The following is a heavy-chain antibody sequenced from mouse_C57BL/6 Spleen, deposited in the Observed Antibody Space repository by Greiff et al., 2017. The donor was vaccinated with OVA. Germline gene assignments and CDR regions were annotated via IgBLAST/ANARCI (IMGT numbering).Heavy chain of an antibody. CDR2: FYPGSGSI. CDR3: ARHEEGYYGSSHYAMDY. J-gene: IGHJ4*01. D-gene: IGHD1-1*01. CDR1: GYTFTEYT. V-gene: IGHV1-62-2*01. Sequence: VQLQQSGAELVKPGASVKLSCKASGYTFTEYTIHWVKQRSGQGLEWIGWFYPGSGSIKYNEKFKDKATLTADKSSSTVYMELSRLTSEDSAVYFCARHEEGYYGSSHYAMDYWGQGTSVTVSS.